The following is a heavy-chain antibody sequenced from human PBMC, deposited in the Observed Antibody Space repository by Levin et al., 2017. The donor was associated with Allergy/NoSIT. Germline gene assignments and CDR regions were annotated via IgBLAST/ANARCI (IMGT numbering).Heavy chain of an antibody. CDR3: ARGVKFDCWSDSPTFDS. CDR2: VYYSGST. D-gene: IGHD3-3*01. J-gene: IGHJ4*02. V-gene: IGHV4-59*08. Sequence: PSETLSLTCTVSGGSFNSYFWSWIRQPPGKGLEWIGYVYYSGSTKYNPSLKSRVTISVDTPKNQLSLKLSSVTAADTAVYYCARGVKFDCWSDSPTFDSWGQGTLVTVSS. CDR1: GGSFNSYF.